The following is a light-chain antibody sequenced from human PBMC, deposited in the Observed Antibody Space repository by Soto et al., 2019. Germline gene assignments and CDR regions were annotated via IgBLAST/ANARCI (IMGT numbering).Light chain of an antibody. Sequence: QSALTQPASVSGSPGQSITISCTGTSSDFGGYNDVSWYLQHPGKAPKLMIYEVSNRHSGVSNRFSGSKSGNTASLTISGLQAEDLADYYCSSYTSSSTHYVFGTGTKVTVL. CDR3: SSYTSSSTHYV. J-gene: IGLJ1*01. V-gene: IGLV2-14*01. CDR2: EVS. CDR1: SSDFGGYND.